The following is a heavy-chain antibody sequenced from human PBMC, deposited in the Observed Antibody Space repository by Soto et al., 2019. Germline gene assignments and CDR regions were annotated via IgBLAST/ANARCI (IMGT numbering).Heavy chain of an antibody. J-gene: IGHJ6*02. CDR3: SRPPQYYDILTGYDTTAEPYYYYDMDV. D-gene: IGHD3-9*01. CDR1: GYTFTSYG. Sequence: ASVKASCKASGYTFTSYGISWVRQAPGQVLEWMGWIIAYNRNTNYAQKLQGRVIMTTDTSTSTAYMELRSLRSDDTALDYCSRPPQYYDILTGYDTTAEPYYYYDMDVWG. V-gene: IGHV1-18*04. CDR2: IIAYNRNT.